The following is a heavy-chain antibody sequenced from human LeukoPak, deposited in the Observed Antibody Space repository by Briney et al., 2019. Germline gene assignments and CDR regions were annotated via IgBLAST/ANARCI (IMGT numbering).Heavy chain of an antibody. J-gene: IGHJ5*02. V-gene: IGHV3-15*01. CDR3: TTDQGRGYCSGGSCYSLWWFDP. D-gene: IGHD2-15*01. Sequence: GGSLRLSCAASGFTFSNAWMSWVRQAPGKGLEWVGRIKSKTDGGTTDYAAPVKGRFTISRDDSKNTLYLQMSSLKTEDTAVYYCTTDQGRGYCSGGSCYSLWWFDPWGQGTLVTVSS. CDR1: GFTFSNAW. CDR2: IKSKTDGGTT.